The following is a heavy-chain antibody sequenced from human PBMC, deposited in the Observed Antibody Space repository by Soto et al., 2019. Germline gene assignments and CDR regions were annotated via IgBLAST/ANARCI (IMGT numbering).Heavy chain of an antibody. CDR3: ARGPLGYCSSTSCYSHYFDY. D-gene: IGHD2-2*01. J-gene: IGHJ4*02. Sequence: SETLSLTCTVSGGSISSGGYYWSWIRQHPGKGLEWIGYIYYSGSTYYNPSLKSRVTISVDTSKNQFSLKLSSVTAADTAVYYCARGPLGYCSSTSCYSHYFDYWGQGTLVTVS. CDR2: IYYSGST. V-gene: IGHV4-31*03. CDR1: GGSISSGGYY.